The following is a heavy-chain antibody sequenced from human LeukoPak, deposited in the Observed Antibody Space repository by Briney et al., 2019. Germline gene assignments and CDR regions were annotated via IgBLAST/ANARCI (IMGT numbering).Heavy chain of an antibody. CDR2: IYHSGSP. Sequence: PSGTLSLTCAVSGGSISSNNWWGWVRQPPGKGLEWIGEIYHSGSPNYNPSLKSRVTISVDKSRNHFSLNLSSVTAADTAVYYCAKRNYYDSTGYWNFWGQGTLVTVTS. J-gene: IGHJ4*02. D-gene: IGHD3-22*01. CDR1: GGSISSNNW. V-gene: IGHV4-4*02. CDR3: AKRNYYDSTGYWNF.